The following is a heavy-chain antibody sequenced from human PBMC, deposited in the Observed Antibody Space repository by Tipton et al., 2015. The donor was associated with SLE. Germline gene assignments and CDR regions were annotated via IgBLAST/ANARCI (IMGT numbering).Heavy chain of an antibody. CDR1: GDSITSYY. D-gene: IGHD1-26*01. J-gene: IGHJ3*02. V-gene: IGHV4-4*07. CDR2: VYSSGSA. CDR3: ARTLGAIAHTVYDAFDI. Sequence: TLSLTCSVSGDSITSYYWSWFRQSTGRGLEWIGRVYSSGSANYNPAHISRVSMSVDMSKNQFSLRLTSVTAADTAVYYCARTLGAIAHTVYDAFDIWGQGKMVTVSS.